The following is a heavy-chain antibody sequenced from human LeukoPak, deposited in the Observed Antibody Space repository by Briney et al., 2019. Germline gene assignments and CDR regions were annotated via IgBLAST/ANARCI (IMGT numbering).Heavy chain of an antibody. J-gene: IGHJ4*02. CDR3: ARVPNTASFDY. CDR1: GFTFSSYE. Sequence: GGSLRLSCAASGFTFSSYEMNWVRQAPGKGLEWVSYISSSGSTIYYADSVKGRFTISRDNAKNTLYLQMNSLRAEDTAVYYCARVPNTASFDYWGQGTLVTVSS. V-gene: IGHV3-48*03. D-gene: IGHD5-18*01. CDR2: ISSSGSTI.